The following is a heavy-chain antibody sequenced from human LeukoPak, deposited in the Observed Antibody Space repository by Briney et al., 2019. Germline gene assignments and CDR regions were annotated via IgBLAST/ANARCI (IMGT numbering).Heavy chain of an antibody. J-gene: IGHJ4*02. CDR1: GGSISSSSYY. CDR2: IYYSGST. D-gene: IGHD3-16*01. V-gene: IGHV4-39*01. Sequence: PSETLSLTCTVSGGSISSSSYYWGWIRQPPGKGLEWIGSIYYSGSTYYNPSLKSRVTIPVDTSKNQFSLKLSSVTAADTAVYYCARSYSDYVWGSPTCFDYWGQGTLVTVSS. CDR3: ARSYSDYVWGSPTCFDY.